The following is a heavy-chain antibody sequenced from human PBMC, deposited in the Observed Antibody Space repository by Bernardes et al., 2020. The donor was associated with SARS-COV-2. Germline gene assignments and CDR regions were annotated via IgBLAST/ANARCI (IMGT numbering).Heavy chain of an antibody. V-gene: IGHV1-2*02. J-gene: IGHJ6*02. D-gene: IGHD3-22*01. CDR1: GYTFTGYY. CDR3: ALPPTNYDRFGMDV. Sequence: ASVKVSCKASGYTFTGYYIHWVRQAPGQGLEWMGWINPNSGGTNYAQKFQGRVTMTRETSISTAYMELSRLRSDDTAVYYCALPPTNYDRFGMDVWGQGTTVTVSS. CDR2: INPNSGGT.